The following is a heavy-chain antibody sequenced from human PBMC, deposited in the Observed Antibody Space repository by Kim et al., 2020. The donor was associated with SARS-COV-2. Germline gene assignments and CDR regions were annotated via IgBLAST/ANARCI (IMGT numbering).Heavy chain of an antibody. V-gene: IGHV4-39*01. CDR2: IYYSGST. J-gene: IGHJ4*02. CDR1: GGSISSSSYY. Sequence: SETLSLTCTVSGGSISSSSYYWGWIRQPPGKGLEWIGSIYYSGSTHYNPSLKSRVTISVDTSKNQFSLKLSSVTVADTAVYYCARPSAAGKFDYWGQGTLVTVSS. CDR3: ARPSAAGKFDY. D-gene: IGHD6-13*01.